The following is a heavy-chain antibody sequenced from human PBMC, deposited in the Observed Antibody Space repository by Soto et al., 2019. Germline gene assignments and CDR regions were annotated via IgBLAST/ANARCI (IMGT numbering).Heavy chain of an antibody. V-gene: IGHV3-30*03. CDR3: ARWVDGSMYDNSGKYDS. Sequence: QVQLVESGGGVVQPGRSLRLTCAASGFIFSGSGMHWVRQAPGKGLEWVALISYDGSRTYYADSVRDRFTISRDNGQNTLYLQMNSLRAEDTAVYFCARWVDGSMYDNSGKYDSWGQGTLVIVSS. CDR1: GFIFSGSG. CDR2: ISYDGSRT. D-gene: IGHD3-22*01. J-gene: IGHJ5*01.